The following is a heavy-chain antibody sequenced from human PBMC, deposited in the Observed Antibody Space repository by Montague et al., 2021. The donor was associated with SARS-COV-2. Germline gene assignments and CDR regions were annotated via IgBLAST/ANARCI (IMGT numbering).Heavy chain of an antibody. J-gene: IGHJ5*02. Sequence: KNYNPSLETRVTISVDPSKNQFSLKMRSVTAADTAVYYCAREDRWNWFDPWGQGTLVIVS. D-gene: IGHD5-24*01. V-gene: IGHV4-59*01. CDR3: AREDRWNWFDP. CDR2: K.